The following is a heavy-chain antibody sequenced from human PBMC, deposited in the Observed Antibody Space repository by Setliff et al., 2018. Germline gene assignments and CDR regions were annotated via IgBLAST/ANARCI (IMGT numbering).Heavy chain of an antibody. D-gene: IGHD6-6*01. J-gene: IGHJ6*03. CDR3: ARLPARRRYYYYMDV. CDR2: MNPNSGNT. CDR1: GYTFTSYD. Sequence: VASVKVSCKASGYTFTSYDINWVRQATGQGLEWMGWMNPNSGNTGYAQKFQGRVTITADESTSTVFMELSSLRSADTAVYYCARLPARRRYYYYMDVWGGGTTVTAP. V-gene: IGHV1-8*03.